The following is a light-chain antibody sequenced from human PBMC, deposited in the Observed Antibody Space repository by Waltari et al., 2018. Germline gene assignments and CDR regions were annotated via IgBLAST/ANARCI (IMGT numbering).Light chain of an antibody. Sequence: QSVLAQPPSASGTPGQRVTISCSGSSSNIGTNPVSLYQHPPGTAPKLLIYSNNQRPSGVPDRISGSKSGTSASLAISGLQSDDETDYYCAVWDDSLNGWVFGGGTKLTVL. V-gene: IGLV1-44*01. CDR1: SSNIGTNP. J-gene: IGLJ3*02. CDR2: SNN. CDR3: AVWDDSLNGWV.